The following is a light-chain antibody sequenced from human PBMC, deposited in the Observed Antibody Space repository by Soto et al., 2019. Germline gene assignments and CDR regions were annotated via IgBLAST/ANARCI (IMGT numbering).Light chain of an antibody. CDR2: WAS. CDR3: QQYYSAPLT. CDR1: QSVLYSSNNKNY. V-gene: IGKV4-1*01. Sequence: DIVMTQSPDSLAVSLGERATINCKSSQSVLYSSNNKNYLAWYQQKPGQPPKLLIYWASTRESGVPDRFFGSGSGTDFTLTISSLQADDVAVYYCQQYYSAPLTFGGGTQVEI. J-gene: IGKJ4*01.